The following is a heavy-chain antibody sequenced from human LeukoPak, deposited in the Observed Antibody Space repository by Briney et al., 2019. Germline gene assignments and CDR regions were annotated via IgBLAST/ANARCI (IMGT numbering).Heavy chain of an antibody. V-gene: IGHV3-48*02. J-gene: IGHJ4*02. CDR3: ASAGSTTLTRWLDH. D-gene: IGHD4-17*01. Sequence: PGGSLRLSCAASGFPFSSYSMTWVRQAPGKGLEWVSYIKYSSSTIFYAESVKGRFTISRDNAKNSLFLQMNSLRDEDTAVYYCASAGSTTLTRWLDHWGQGSLVTVSS. CDR1: GFPFSSYS. CDR2: IKYSSSTI.